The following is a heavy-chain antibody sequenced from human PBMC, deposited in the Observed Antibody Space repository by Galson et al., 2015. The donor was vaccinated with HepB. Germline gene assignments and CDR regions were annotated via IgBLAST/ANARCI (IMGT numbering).Heavy chain of an antibody. CDR3: AKVFPEKTDGWYRQALYYFDS. D-gene: IGHD6-19*01. CDR2: ITPSGDNT. Sequence: SLRLSCGASGFTFSYYAMAWVRQAPGKGLEWISAITPSGDNTYSADSMKGRIFISRDNSQNTLFLQMNSLRADDTAIYFCAKVFPEKTDGWYRQALYYFDSWGQGTRVTVSS. CDR1: GFTFSYYA. V-gene: IGHV3-23*01. J-gene: IGHJ4*02.